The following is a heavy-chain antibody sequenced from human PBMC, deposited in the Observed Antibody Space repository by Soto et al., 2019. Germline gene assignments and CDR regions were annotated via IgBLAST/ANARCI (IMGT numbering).Heavy chain of an antibody. CDR2: ISISSTK. Sequence: VQLVESGGGLVQPGGSLGLSCAASGFTFSNYNMNWVRQAPGKGLEWLSYISISSTKYYADSVKGRFTISRDNAKNSLYLQMNSLRDEDTAVYYWARVGVGSTGGGGDFDYWGQGTLVTVSS. V-gene: IGHV3-48*02. J-gene: IGHJ4*02. D-gene: IGHD6-19*01. CDR1: GFTFSNYN. CDR3: ARVGVGSTGGGGDFDY.